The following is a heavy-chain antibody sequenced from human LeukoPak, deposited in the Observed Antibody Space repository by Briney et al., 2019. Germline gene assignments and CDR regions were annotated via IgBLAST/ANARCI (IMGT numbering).Heavy chain of an antibody. D-gene: IGHD3-10*01. J-gene: IGHJ5*02. CDR1: GGSISSYY. Sequence: SETLSLTCTVSGGSISSYYWSWIRQPPGKGLEWVGYICYSGSTNYNPSLKSRVTISVDTSKNQFSLKLSSVTAADTAVYYCARQDLKWDMVRGVHNYNWFDPWGQGTLVTVSS. CDR3: ARQDLKWDMVRGVHNYNWFDP. CDR2: ICYSGST. V-gene: IGHV4-59*08.